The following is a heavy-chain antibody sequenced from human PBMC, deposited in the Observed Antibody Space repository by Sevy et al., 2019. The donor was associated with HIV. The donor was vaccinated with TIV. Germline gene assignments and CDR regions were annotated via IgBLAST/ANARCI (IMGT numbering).Heavy chain of an antibody. CDR1: GGSISSGDYY. Sequence: SETLSLTCTVSGGSISSGDYYWSWIRQSPRKGLEWIGYIHYSGRTYYNPSLKSRVTMSVDTSRNQFSLRLNSVTATDTAVYYCARGVGGPGVMITFGGVKYAFDFWGQGRTVTVSS. V-gene: IGHV4-30-4*01. D-gene: IGHD3-16*01. CDR2: IHYSGRT. CDR3: ARGVGGPGVMITFGGVKYAFDF. J-gene: IGHJ3*01.